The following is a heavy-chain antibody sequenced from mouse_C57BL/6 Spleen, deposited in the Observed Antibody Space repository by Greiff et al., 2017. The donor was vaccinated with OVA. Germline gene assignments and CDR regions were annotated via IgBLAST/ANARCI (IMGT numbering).Heavy chain of an antibody. J-gene: IGHJ4*01. CDR3: ASRSDGTGTGGAMDY. CDR1: GYTFTSYG. V-gene: IGHV1-81*01. CDR2: IYPRSGNT. D-gene: IGHD4-1*01. Sequence: QVQLQQSGAELARPGASVKLSCKASGYTFTSYGISWVKQRTGQGLEWIGEIYPRSGNTYYNEKFKGKATLTADKSSSTAYMELRSLTSEDSAGYFCASRSDGTGTGGAMDYWGQGTSVTVSS.